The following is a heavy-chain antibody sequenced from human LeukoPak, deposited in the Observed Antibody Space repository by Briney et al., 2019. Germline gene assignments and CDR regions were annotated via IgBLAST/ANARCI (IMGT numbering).Heavy chain of an antibody. CDR1: GDSISSYY. CDR2: IYSSAST. Sequence: KPSETLSLTCTVSGDSISSYYWSWIRQPPGRGLAWIGYIYSSASTKYNPSLKSRVTISVDTSKNQFSLKLSSVTAADTAVYYRARARVRSYSYDSSGFYTSDWHFDLWGRGTLVTVSS. J-gene: IGHJ2*01. D-gene: IGHD3-22*01. V-gene: IGHV4-59*01. CDR3: ARARVRSYSYDSSGFYTSDWHFDL.